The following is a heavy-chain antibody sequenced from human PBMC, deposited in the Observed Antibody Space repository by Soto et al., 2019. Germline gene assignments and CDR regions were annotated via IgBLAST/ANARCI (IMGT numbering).Heavy chain of an antibody. Sequence: QVQLVQSGAEMKKPGASVKVSCKASGYTFTTYGISWVRQAPGQGLEWTGWISAYNGNTHYAQKLQGRVTMTTDTATSTAYVELRSLRSDDTAVYSGAREPFPSTYDSFDYWGQGTLVTVSS. V-gene: IGHV1-18*04. D-gene: IGHD5-12*01. CDR1: GYTFTTYG. CDR3: AREPFPSTYDSFDY. J-gene: IGHJ4*02. CDR2: ISAYNGNT.